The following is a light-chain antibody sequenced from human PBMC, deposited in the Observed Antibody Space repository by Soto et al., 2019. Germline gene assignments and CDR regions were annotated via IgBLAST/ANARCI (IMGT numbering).Light chain of an antibody. CDR3: GTWDSSLSAVV. CDR1: SSNIGNNY. J-gene: IGLJ2*01. CDR2: ENN. V-gene: IGLV1-51*02. Sequence: QSVLTQPPSVSAAPGQTVTISCSGSSSNIGNNYVSWYQQLPGTAPKLLIYENNKRPSGIPDRFSGSKSCTSATLGITGLQTGDEADYYCGTWDSSLSAVVFGGGTQLTVL.